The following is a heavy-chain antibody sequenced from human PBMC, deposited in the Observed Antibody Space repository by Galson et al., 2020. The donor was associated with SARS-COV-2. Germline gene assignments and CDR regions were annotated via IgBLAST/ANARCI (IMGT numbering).Heavy chain of an antibody. D-gene: IGHD3-10*01. J-gene: IGHJ6*02. CDR3: VQLALSYYAMDV. CDR2: INYCGSTY. CDR1: GGSFSSSSYY. Sequence: SETLSLTCSVSGGSFSSSSYYWGWIRQPPGKGLEWIGSINYCGSTYYYNPSLKSRVTISVDTSKSQFSLKLSSVTAADTAVYYCVQLALSYYAMDVWGQGTTVTVSS. V-gene: IGHV4-39*07.